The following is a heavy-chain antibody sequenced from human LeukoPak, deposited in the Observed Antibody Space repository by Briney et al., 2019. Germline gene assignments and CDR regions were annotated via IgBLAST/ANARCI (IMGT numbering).Heavy chain of an antibody. D-gene: IGHD1-20*01. CDR3: ARDPGYTANWNCFDY. V-gene: IGHV4-38-2*02. Sequence: SETLSLTCAVSGYSISSGYYWGWIRQPPGKGLEWIGTFHHPGTTYYNPSLSSRVTISVDTSKNQFSLRLNSVTAADTAVYFCARDPGYTANWNCFDYWGQGALVTVSS. CDR2: FHHPGTT. CDR1: GYSISSGYY. J-gene: IGHJ4*02.